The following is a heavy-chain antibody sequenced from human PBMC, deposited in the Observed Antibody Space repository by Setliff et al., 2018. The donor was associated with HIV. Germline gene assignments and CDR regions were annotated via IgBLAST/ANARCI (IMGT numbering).Heavy chain of an antibody. CDR2: VDPEDGET. CDR3: ATASNYYGSGSHVQAFDI. Sequence: ASVKVSCKASGYTFTDYYMHWVQQAHGKGLEWMGRVDPEDGETIYAEKFQGRVTITADTSTDTAYMELSSLRSEDTAVYYCATASNYYGSGSHVQAFDIWCQGTMVTVSS. V-gene: IGHV1-69-2*01. CDR1: GYTFTDYY. J-gene: IGHJ3*02. D-gene: IGHD3-10*01.